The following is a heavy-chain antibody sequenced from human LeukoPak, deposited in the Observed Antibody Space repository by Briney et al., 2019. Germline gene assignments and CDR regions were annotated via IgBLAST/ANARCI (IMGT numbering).Heavy chain of an antibody. Sequence: PGGSLRLSCAASGFTFSSYGMHWVRQAPGKGLEWVAVISYDGSNKYYADSVKGRFTISRDNSKNTLYLQMNSLRAEDTAVYYCAKDDGGSGIIHPPNYWGQGTLVTVSS. V-gene: IGHV3-30*18. CDR3: AKDDGGSGIIHPPNY. J-gene: IGHJ4*02. CDR2: ISYDGSNK. D-gene: IGHD3-10*01. CDR1: GFTFSSYG.